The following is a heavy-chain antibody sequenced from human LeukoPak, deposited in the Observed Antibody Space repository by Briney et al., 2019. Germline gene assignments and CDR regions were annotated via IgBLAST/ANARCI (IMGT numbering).Heavy chain of an antibody. CDR3: ARCLEGSSGQHWYFDL. D-gene: IGHD6-19*01. CDR1: GGSISSTNW. CDR2: VHLSGGT. J-gene: IGHJ2*01. Sequence: SETLSLTCGVSGGSISSTNWWTWVRQPPGEGLEWIGEVHLSGGTNYNPSLKSRVTISVDTSKNQFSLKLSSVTAADTAVYYCARCLEGSSGQHWYFDLWGRGTLVTVSS. V-gene: IGHV4-4*02.